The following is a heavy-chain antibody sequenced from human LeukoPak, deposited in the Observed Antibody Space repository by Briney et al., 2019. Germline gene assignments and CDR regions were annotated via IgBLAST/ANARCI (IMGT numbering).Heavy chain of an antibody. Sequence: TGGSLRLSCAASGFTFTNHWMHWVRQAPGKGLEWVAFIHFDGSTKYSGDSVKGRFTVSRDNSKNTLYLQMNSLRPEDTAVYYRAKDQCTRTSCDGYPGHWGQGTLVTVSS. J-gene: IGHJ4*02. CDR1: GFTFTNHW. V-gene: IGHV3-30*02. CDR3: AKDQCTRTSCDGYPGH. CDR2: IHFDGSTK. D-gene: IGHD2-2*01.